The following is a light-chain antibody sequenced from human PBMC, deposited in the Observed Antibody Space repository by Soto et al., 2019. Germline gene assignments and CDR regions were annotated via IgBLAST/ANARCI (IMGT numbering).Light chain of an antibody. J-gene: IGLJ2*01. Sequence: QSALTQPASVSGSPGQSITISCTGTSSDVGSYNLVSWYQQHPGKAPKLMIYEGSKRPSGVSNRFSGSKSGNTASLTISGLQAEDAADYYCCSYAGSRRVFGGGTQLTVL. CDR3: CSYAGSRRV. CDR2: EGS. CDR1: SSDVGSYNL. V-gene: IGLV2-23*01.